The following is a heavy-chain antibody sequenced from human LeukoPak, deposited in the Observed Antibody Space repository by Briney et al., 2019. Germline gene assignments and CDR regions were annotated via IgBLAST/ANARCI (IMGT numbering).Heavy chain of an antibody. CDR3: ARDLQQLGQHDFDY. J-gene: IGHJ4*02. Sequence: GGSLRLSCAASGFTFSSYSMNWVRQAPGKGLEWVSYISSSSSTIYYADSVKGRFTISRDNAKNSLYLQMNSLRAEDTAVYYCARDLQQLGQHDFDYWGQGTLVTVSS. CDR2: ISSSSSTI. V-gene: IGHV3-48*01. D-gene: IGHD6-13*01. CDR1: GFTFSSYS.